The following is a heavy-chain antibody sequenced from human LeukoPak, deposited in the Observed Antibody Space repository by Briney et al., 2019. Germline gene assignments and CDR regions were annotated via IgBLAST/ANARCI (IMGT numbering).Heavy chain of an antibody. D-gene: IGHD6-19*01. V-gene: IGHV4-39*07. CDR1: GGSISSSSYY. J-gene: IGHJ4*02. Sequence: SETLSLTCTVSGGSISSSSYYWGWIRQPPGKGLEWIGTIYYSGSTYYNPSLKSRVTISVDTSKNQFSLKLSSVTAADTAVYYCARIPCSCWYLNYFDYWGQGTLVTVSS. CDR3: ARIPCSCWYLNYFDY. CDR2: IYYSGST.